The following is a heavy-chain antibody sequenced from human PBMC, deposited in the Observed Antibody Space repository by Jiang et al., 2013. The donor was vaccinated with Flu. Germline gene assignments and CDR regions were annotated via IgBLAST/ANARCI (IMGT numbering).Heavy chain of an antibody. V-gene: IGHV5-10-1*01. J-gene: IGHJ1*01. Sequence: GAEVKKPGESLRISCKGSGYSFTSYWISWVRQMPGKGLEWMGRIDPSDSYTNYSPSFQGHVTISADTSTSTVSLQWNSLKVSDTAIYYCVRVFHSNNFFGRTGRFEYWGQGALVTVSS. CDR1: GYSFTSYW. CDR3: VRVFHSNNFFGRTGRFEY. CDR2: IDPSDSYT. D-gene: IGHD4-11*01.